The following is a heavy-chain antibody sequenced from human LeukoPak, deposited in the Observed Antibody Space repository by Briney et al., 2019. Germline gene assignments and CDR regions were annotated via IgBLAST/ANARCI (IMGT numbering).Heavy chain of an antibody. CDR3: AGGDYDSSGYYC. D-gene: IGHD3-22*01. J-gene: IGHJ4*02. CDR1: GGSISSYY. V-gene: IGHV4-59*01. CDR2: IYYSGST. Sequence: SGTLSLTCTVSGGSISSYYWSWVRQPPGKGLEWMGYIYYSGSTNYNPSPKSRVTISVDTSKNQFSLKLSSVTAADTAVYYCAGGDYDSSGYYCWGQGILVTVSA.